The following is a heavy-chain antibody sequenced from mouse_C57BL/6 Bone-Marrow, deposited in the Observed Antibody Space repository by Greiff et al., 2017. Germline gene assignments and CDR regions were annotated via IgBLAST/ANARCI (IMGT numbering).Heavy chain of an antibody. J-gene: IGHJ2*01. V-gene: IGHV1-69*01. CDR2: IDPSDSYT. CDR1: GYTFTSYW. Sequence: VQLQQPGAELVMPGASVKLSCKASGYTFTSYWMHWVKQRPGQGLEWIGEIDPSDSYTNYNQKFKGKSTLTVDKSSNTAYMQLSSLTSEDSAVXYCARAVRRYFDYWGQGTTLTVSS. CDR3: ARAVRRYFDY.